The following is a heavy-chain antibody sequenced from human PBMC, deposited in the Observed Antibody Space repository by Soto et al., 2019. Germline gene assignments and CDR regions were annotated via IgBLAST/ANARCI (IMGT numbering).Heavy chain of an antibody. J-gene: IGHJ3*02. CDR3: AKVYKWLVPYDAFDI. D-gene: IGHD6-19*01. Sequence: GGSLRLSCAASGFTFSSYGMHWVRQAPGKGLEWVAVISYDGSNKYYADSVKGRFTISRDNSKNTLYLQMNSLRAEDTAVYYCAKVYKWLVPYDAFDIWGQGTMVTVSS. CDR1: GFTFSSYG. CDR2: ISYDGSNK. V-gene: IGHV3-30*18.